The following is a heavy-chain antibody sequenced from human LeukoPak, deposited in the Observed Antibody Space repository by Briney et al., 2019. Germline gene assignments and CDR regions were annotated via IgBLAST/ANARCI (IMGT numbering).Heavy chain of an antibody. Sequence: GASVKVSCKASGYIFTNYYMHWVRQAPGQGLEWMGMINPRDGTTSHAQKFQGRVTMTRDTSMSTVYMELSSLRSEDTAVYYCARDSNGQLLFDYWGQGTLVTVSS. CDR3: ARDSNGQLLFDY. CDR1: GYIFTNYY. D-gene: IGHD2-8*01. CDR2: INPRDGTT. J-gene: IGHJ4*02. V-gene: IGHV1-46*01.